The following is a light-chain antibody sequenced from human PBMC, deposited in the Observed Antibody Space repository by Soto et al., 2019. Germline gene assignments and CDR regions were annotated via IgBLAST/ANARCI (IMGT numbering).Light chain of an antibody. J-gene: IGLJ2*01. CDR1: SRDVGRYDY. CDR2: EVS. Sequence: QSALTQPASVSGSPGQSITISCSGTSRDVGRYDYVSWYQQHPGKAPRLIIYEVSNRPSGISNRFSGSKSGNTATLTISGLQDEDEAEYFCRSYTKVNPLVVFGGGTPLTVL. CDR3: RSYTKVNPLVV. V-gene: IGLV2-14*01.